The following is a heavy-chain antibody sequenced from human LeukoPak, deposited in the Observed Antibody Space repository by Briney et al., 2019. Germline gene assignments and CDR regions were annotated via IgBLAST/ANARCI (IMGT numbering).Heavy chain of an antibody. CDR1: GGSISSGGYS. CDR3: ARRGGYDSFDS. D-gene: IGHD5-12*01. V-gene: IGHV4-30-2*01. Sequence: SETLSLTCAVSGGSISSGGYSLTCIRQPPGKGLECIGYIYHDGSTYYNPSLKSRVTVSVDRSKNQFSLKLTAVTAADTAMYYCARRGGYDSFDSWGQGTLVTVSS. CDR2: IYHDGST. J-gene: IGHJ4*02.